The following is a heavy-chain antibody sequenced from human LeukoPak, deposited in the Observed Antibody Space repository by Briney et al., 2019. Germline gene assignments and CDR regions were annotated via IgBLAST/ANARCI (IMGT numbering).Heavy chain of an antibody. CDR1: GFSFSDYT. CDR2: ITPGSDLT. CDR3: AKAAVLFGLAPFDA. V-gene: IGHV3-23*01. D-gene: IGHD3-16*01. Sequence: PGGSLRLSCVASGFSFSDYTMSWVRQAPGKGPEWVSAITPGSDLTSYRDSVRGRFIISRDNSKNTLYLQMNSLRAEDTAVYSCAKAAVLFGLAPFDAWGQGTMVTVSS. J-gene: IGHJ3*01.